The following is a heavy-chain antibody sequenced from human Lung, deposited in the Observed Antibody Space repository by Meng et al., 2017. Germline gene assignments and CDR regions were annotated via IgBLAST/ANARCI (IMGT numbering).Heavy chain of an antibody. D-gene: IGHD3-16*01. J-gene: IGHJ4*02. CDR3: ARDGYPVLGGVSAFDY. Sequence: QVQLVQSGSELKKPGASVKVSCEASGYTFNAFAMNWVRQAPGHGLEWLGWINPNTGNPTYARGFTGRVVFSLDTSVSTAYLEISSLKAEDTAMYYCARDGYPVLGGVSAFDYWGQGTLVTVSS. CDR2: INPNTGNP. CDR1: GYTFNAFA. V-gene: IGHV7-4-1*02.